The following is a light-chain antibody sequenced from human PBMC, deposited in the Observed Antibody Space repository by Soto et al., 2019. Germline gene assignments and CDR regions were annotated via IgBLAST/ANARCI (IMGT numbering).Light chain of an antibody. Sequence: QSALTQPPSASGSPGQSVTISCTGTSSDVGGYNYVSWYQQHPGKAPKLMIYEVIKRPSGVPDRVSGSKSGNTASLTVSGLQAEDEADYYCSSYAGSHNYVFGTGTKLTVL. CDR1: SSDVGGYNY. CDR3: SSYAGSHNYV. V-gene: IGLV2-8*01. J-gene: IGLJ1*01. CDR2: EVI.